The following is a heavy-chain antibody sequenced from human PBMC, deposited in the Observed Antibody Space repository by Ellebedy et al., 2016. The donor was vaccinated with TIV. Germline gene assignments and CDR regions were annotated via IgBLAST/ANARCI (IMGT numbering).Heavy chain of an antibody. CDR2: IGCCNGRT. CDR1: GFSFSSYA. Sequence: GGSLRLXXAASGFSFSSYAMDWVRQVPGKGLEWVSFIGCCNGRTYYADSVRGRFTISRDNSKNTLYLEMNSLTAEDTAVYYCARNRGDWYGFDHWGQGTLVAASS. D-gene: IGHD6-19*01. V-gene: IGHV3-23*01. J-gene: IGHJ5*02. CDR3: ARNRGDWYGFDH.